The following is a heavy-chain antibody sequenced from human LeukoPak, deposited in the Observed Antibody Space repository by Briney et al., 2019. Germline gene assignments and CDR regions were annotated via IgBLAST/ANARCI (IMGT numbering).Heavy chain of an antibody. CDR2: INPNSGGT. D-gene: IGHD6-13*01. J-gene: IGHJ6*03. CDR3: ARVAAAGTRYYYMDV. Sequence: ASVKVSCKASGYTFTGYYMHWVRQAPGQGLEWMGWINPNSGGTNYAQKFQGRVTMTRDTSISTAYMELSRLRSDDTAVYYCARVAAAGTRYYYMDVWGKGTTVTVSS. CDR1: GYTFTGYY. V-gene: IGHV1-2*02.